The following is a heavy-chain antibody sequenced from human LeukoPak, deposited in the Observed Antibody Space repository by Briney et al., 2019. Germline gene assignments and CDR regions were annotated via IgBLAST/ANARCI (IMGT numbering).Heavy chain of an antibody. CDR3: ARDHITSPFYFDY. V-gene: IGHV3-20*04. CDR1: GFAFDEHG. Sequence: PGGSLRLSCTASGFAFDEHGMSWVRQVPGKGLEWVSGINWSGGSTGYADPLRGRFTISRDNAKNSLYLQMDSLRAEDTALYYCARDHITSPFYFDYWGQGTLVTVSS. CDR2: INWSGGST. J-gene: IGHJ4*02. D-gene: IGHD2-2*01.